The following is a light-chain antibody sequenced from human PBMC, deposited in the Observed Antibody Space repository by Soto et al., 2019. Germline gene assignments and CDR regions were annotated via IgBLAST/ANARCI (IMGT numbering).Light chain of an antibody. CDR1: SNDVGGYNY. CDR3: SSYTSSNTVV. Sequence: QSVLTQPASVSGSPGQSIAISCTGTSNDVGGYNYVSWYQQHPGKAPKLMIYDVSARPSGVSNRFSGSKSDNTASLTISGLQAEDAANYYCSSYTSSNTVVFGGGTKLTVL. J-gene: IGLJ2*01. V-gene: IGLV2-14*01. CDR2: DVS.